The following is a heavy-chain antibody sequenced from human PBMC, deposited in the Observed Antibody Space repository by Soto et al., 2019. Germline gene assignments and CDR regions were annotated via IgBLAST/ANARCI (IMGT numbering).Heavy chain of an antibody. D-gene: IGHD2-2*01. CDR2: INPETGGT. CDR1: GYTFTGYY. V-gene: IGHV1-2*02. CDR3: ARERYQVISDGMDV. Sequence: ASVKVSCKASGYTFTGYYVHWVLEAPGQGLEWMGWINPETGGTSYAQKFQGRVTLSRDTSINTAYLELSRLRFDDAAVYFCARERYQVISDGMDVWGQGTTVTV. J-gene: IGHJ6*02.